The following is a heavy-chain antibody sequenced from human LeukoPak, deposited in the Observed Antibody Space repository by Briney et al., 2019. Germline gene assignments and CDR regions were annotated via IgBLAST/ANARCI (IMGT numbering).Heavy chain of an antibody. J-gene: IGHJ3*02. CDR1: GFTFSSYW. V-gene: IGHV3-7*02. D-gene: IGHD6-6*01. Sequence: PGGSLRLSCAASGFTFSSYWMSWVRQAPGKGLEWVANIKEDGSDQYYVDSVKGRFTISRDNAKNTLYLQMNSLRAEDTAVYYCAKFDFSSSFDALDIWGHGTMVTVSS. CDR3: AKFDFSSSFDALDI. CDR2: IKEDGSDQ.